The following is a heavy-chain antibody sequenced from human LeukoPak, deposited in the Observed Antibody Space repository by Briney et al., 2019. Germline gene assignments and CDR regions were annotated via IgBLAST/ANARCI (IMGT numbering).Heavy chain of an antibody. V-gene: IGHV3-7*03. J-gene: IGHJ6*02. CDR1: GFTFSSYW. Sequence: GGSLRPSCAASGFTFSSYWMSWVRQAPGKGLEWVANIKQDGSEKYYVDSVKGRFTISRNNAKNSLYLQMNNLRAEDTAVYYCARDKYYDFWSGYSYYYYYGMDVWGQGTTVTVSS. D-gene: IGHD3-3*01. CDR3: ARDKYYDFWSGYSYYYYYGMDV. CDR2: IKQDGSEK.